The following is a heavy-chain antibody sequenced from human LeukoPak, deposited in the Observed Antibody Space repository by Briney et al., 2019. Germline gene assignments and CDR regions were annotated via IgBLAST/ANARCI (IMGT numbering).Heavy chain of an antibody. J-gene: IGHJ1*01. CDR3: ARLIVVPAASLGYFQH. CDR2: IYYSGST. CDR1: GGSISSSSYY. V-gene: IGHV4-39*01. D-gene: IGHD2-2*01. Sequence: SETLSLTCIVSGGSISSSSYYWGWIRQPPGKGLEWIGSIYYSGSTYYNPSLKSRVTISVDTSKNQFSLKLSSVTAADTAVYYCARLIVVPAASLGYFQHWGQGTLVTVSS.